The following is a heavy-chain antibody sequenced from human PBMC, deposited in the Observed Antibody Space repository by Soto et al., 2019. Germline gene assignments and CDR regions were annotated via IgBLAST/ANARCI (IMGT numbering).Heavy chain of an antibody. J-gene: IGHJ5*02. CDR2: INHRGST. D-gene: IGHD3-10*01. V-gene: IGHV4-34*01. Sequence: PSETLSLTSVVYGGSFRGYYWSWIRQPPGKGLEWIGEINHRGSTNYNPSLKSRVTLSVDTSKNQFSLKLGSVTAADTAVYFCASRYDYGSGNFYNNWFDPWGQGTLVTVSS. CDR3: ASRYDYGSGNFYNNWFDP. CDR1: GGSFRGYY.